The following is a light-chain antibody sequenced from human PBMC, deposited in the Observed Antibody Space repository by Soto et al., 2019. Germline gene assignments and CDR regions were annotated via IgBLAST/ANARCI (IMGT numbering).Light chain of an antibody. V-gene: IGKV4-1*01. CDR2: WAS. CDR1: QHLLYSSKNKNY. J-gene: IGKJ4*01. Sequence: DIVMTQSPDSLAVSLGERATINCKSSQHLLYSSKNKNYLAWYQQKPGQPPKLLIYWASTRESGVPDRFSGSGSGTDFTLTISSLQAEDVALYYCQQYRRPPLTFGGGTKVEIK. CDR3: QQYRRPPLT.